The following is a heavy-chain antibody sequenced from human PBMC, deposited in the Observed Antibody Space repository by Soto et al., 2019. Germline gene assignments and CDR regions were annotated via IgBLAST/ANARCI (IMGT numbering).Heavy chain of an antibody. V-gene: IGHV4-59*01. D-gene: IGHD3-10*01. Sequence: XXTLSLPFTVSGGSISSYYWRWIRQPPGKGLEWIGYIYYSGSTNYNPSLKSRVTISVDTSKNQFSLKLSSVTAADTAVYYCARRYGSAFDIWGQGTMVTVSS. CDR3: ARRYGSAFDI. J-gene: IGHJ3*02. CDR2: IYYSGST. CDR1: GGSISSYY.